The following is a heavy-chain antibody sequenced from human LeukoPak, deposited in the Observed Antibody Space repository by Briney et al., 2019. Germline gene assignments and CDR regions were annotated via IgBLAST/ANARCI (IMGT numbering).Heavy chain of an antibody. J-gene: IGHJ4*02. CDR1: GLNFRNYG. D-gene: IGHD1-26*01. V-gene: IGHV3-30*02. CDR2: ILYDGSKT. Sequence: PGGSLRLSCAASGLNFRNYGIHWVRQAPGKGLVWVAFILYDGSKTYYADSVKGRFTISRDNSKNTLYLQMNSLRDDDTAVYYCAEWELLPTADYWGQGTLVTVSS. CDR3: AEWELLPTADY.